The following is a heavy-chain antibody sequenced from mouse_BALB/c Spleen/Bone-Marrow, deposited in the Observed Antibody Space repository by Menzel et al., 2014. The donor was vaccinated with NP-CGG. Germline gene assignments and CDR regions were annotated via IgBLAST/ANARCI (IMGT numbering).Heavy chain of an antibody. CDR2: ISPYIGGT. J-gene: IGHJ2*01. V-gene: IGHV1S29*02. D-gene: IGHD2-14*01. CDR3: ARGRRYDGPYFDY. CDR1: GYTFTDFN. Sequence: VQLQQSGPELVKPGASVKISCKASGYTFTDFNMHWVKQSHGKSLEWIGFISPYIGGTGYNQKFKSKATLTVDSPSSTAYMELRSLTSEDSAVYYCARGRRYDGPYFDYWGQGTTLTVSS.